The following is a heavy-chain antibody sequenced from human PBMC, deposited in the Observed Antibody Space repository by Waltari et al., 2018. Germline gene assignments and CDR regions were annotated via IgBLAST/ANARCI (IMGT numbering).Heavy chain of an antibody. J-gene: IGHJ4*02. CDR3: ARLPFTSSRGMRFDY. V-gene: IGHV4-39*01. CDR1: GGSISSSNYF. Sequence: QLQLQESGPGLVKPSETLSLTCTVSGGSISSSNYFWGWIVRPPGQGLEWIGSIFYMGSSYYNPSLKTRVTISVDTSKNQFSLKLSSVTAADTAVYYCARLPFTSSRGMRFDYWGQGTLVTVSS. CDR2: IFYMGSS. D-gene: IGHD3-16*01.